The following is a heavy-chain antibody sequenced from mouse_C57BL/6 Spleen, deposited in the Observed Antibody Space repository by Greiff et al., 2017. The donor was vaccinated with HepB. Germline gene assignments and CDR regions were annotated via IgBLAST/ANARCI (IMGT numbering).Heavy chain of an antibody. CDR3: ARWRQLRPGYAMDY. CDR2: IYPRSGNT. J-gene: IGHJ4*01. Sequence: QVQLQQSGAELARPGASVKLSCKASGYTFTSYGISWVKQRTGQGLEWIGEIYPRSGNTYYNEKFKGKATLTADKSSSTAYMELRSLTSEDSAVYFCARWRQLRPGYAMDYWGQGTSVTVSS. CDR1: GYTFTSYG. D-gene: IGHD3-2*02. V-gene: IGHV1-81*01.